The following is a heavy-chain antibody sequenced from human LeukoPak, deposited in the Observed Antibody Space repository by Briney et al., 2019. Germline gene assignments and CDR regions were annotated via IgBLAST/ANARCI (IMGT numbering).Heavy chain of an antibody. D-gene: IGHD1-1*01. V-gene: IGHV4-59*12. CDR1: GGSISSYY. J-gene: IGHJ5*02. CDR3: AREGTAGTNLNWFDP. CDR2: IYYSGST. Sequence: SETLSLTCTVSGGSISSYYWSWIRQPPGKGLEWIGYIYYSGSTSYNPSLKSRVTISVDTSKKQFSLKLSSVTAADTAVYYCAREGTAGTNLNWFDPWGQGTLVTVSS.